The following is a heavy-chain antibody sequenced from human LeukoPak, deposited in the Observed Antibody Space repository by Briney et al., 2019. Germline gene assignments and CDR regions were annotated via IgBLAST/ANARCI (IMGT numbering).Heavy chain of an antibody. CDR2: ISGGGST. V-gene: IGHV3-23*01. J-gene: IGHJ4*02. Sequence: GGSLRLSCAASGFTFSSYAMSWVRRAPGKGLEWVSAISGGGSTYYADSVKGRFTISRDNSTNTLYLQMNSLRAEDTAVYYCAKDDADGSFDYWGQGTLVTVSS. D-gene: IGHD5-24*01. CDR1: GFTFSSYA. CDR3: AKDDADGSFDY.